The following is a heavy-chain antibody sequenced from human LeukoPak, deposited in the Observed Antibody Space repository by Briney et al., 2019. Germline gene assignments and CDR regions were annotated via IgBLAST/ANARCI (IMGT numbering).Heavy chain of an antibody. CDR1: GYTFSAYY. CDR2: INPSGGST. D-gene: IGHD2-2*02. Sequence: ASVKVSCRASGYTFSAYYMHWVRQAPGEGLEWMGIINPSGGSTSYAQKFQGRVTMTRDMSTSTVYMELSSLRSEDTAVYYCARVAAEVVGVPGAIGFGWLRRDYYYMDVWGKGTTVTVSS. J-gene: IGHJ6*03. V-gene: IGHV1-46*01. CDR3: ARVAAEVVGVPGAIGFGWLRRDYYYMDV.